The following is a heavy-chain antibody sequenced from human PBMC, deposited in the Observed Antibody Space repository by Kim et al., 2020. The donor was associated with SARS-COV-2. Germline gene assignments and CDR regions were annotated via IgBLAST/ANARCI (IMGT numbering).Heavy chain of an antibody. D-gene: IGHD3-10*01. CDR2: ISYDGSNK. J-gene: IGHJ4*02. Sequence: GGSLRLSCAASGFTFSSYAMHWVRQAPGKGLEWVAVISYDGSNKYYADSVKGRFTISRDNSKNTLYLQMNSLRAEDTAVYYCARDPQIYGSGSYPDYWGQGTLVTVSS. CDR1: GFTFSSYA. V-gene: IGHV3-30-3*01. CDR3: ARDPQIYGSGSYPDY.